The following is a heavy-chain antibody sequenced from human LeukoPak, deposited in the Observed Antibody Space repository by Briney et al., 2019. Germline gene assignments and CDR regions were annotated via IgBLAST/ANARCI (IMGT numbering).Heavy chain of an antibody. Sequence: SETLSLTCTVSGGSISGSNYYWGWIRQPPGKGLVYIGSINYSGSTFYNPSLKSRVTISVDTSENQFSLKLNSVTAADTAVYYCGRGGPYRSWGQGILVTVSS. D-gene: IGHD2-15*01. V-gene: IGHV4-39*01. J-gene: IGHJ4*02. CDR2: INYSGST. CDR1: GGSISGSNYY. CDR3: GRGGPYRS.